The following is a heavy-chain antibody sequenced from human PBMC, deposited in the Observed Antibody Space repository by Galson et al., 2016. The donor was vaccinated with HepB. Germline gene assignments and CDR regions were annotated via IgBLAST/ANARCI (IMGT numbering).Heavy chain of an antibody. Sequence: SLRLSCAASGFTFSSYWMHWVRQAPGKGLVWVSRVNNDGSSTGYADSVKGQFTISRDNAKNTLYLQMNSLRAEDSAVYYCARQAPDYSNSMDVWGQGTTVTVSS. J-gene: IGHJ6*02. V-gene: IGHV3-74*01. D-gene: IGHD4-11*01. CDR3: ARQAPDYSNSMDV. CDR1: GFTFSSYW. CDR2: VNNDGSST.